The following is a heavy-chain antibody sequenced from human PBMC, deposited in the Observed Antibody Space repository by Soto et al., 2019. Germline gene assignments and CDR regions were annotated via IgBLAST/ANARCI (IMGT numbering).Heavy chain of an antibody. CDR2: IKEDGSEI. CDR1: GSNVRSYW. CDR3: ARDIGFDYVN. Sequence: SLRLSCAVSGSNVRSYWMSWVRQAPGKGLEWVASIKEDGSEIYYLQSVRGRFTIPRDSAGNALQLAMNYLSAEDTATYFCARDIGFDYVNWGQGTLVTVSS. D-gene: IGHD3-16*01. J-gene: IGHJ4*02. V-gene: IGHV3-7*01.